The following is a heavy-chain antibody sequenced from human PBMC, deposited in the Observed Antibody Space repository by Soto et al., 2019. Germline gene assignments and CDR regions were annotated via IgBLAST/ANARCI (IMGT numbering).Heavy chain of an antibody. CDR2: IIPIFGIA. D-gene: IGHD2-2*01. V-gene: IGHV1-69*08. CDR1: GGTFSRYS. CDR3: AREDRDRETGLVPAAIDGMDV. J-gene: IGHJ6*02. Sequence: QVQLVQSGAEVKKPGSSVKVSCKASGGTFSRYSTTWVRQVPGHGLEWIGRIIPIFGIASYAQKFQGRVTITADEHTSTAYMELSSLRSDDTAVYYCAREDRDRETGLVPAAIDGMDVWGQGTTVTVSS.